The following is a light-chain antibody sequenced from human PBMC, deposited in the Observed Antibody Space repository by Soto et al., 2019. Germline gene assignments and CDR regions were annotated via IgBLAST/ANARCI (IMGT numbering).Light chain of an antibody. CDR3: KHYFSYPYA. CDR1: QSVLTW. J-gene: IGKJ2*01. Sequence: DIPVTQSPATLSASVGDTVSITCRASQSVLTWLAWYQQKPGKAPNLLIYKASRLRDGVPSRFSGSGSGTDFTLTISSLQPDDFASYFCKHYFSYPYAFGQGTKLEI. V-gene: IGKV1-5*03. CDR2: KAS.